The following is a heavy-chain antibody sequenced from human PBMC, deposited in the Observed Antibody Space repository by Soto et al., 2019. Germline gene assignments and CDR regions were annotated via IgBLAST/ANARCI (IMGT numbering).Heavy chain of an antibody. CDR3: ATSIEAPWELLSYYYYGMDV. J-gene: IGHJ6*02. Sequence: ASVKVSCKVSGYTLTELSMHWVRQAPGKGLEWMGGFDPEDGETIYAQKFQGRVTMTEDTSTDTAYMELSSLRSEDTAVYYCATSIEAPWELLSYYYYGMDVWGQGTTVTVS. CDR1: GYTLTELS. CDR2: FDPEDGET. D-gene: IGHD1-26*01. V-gene: IGHV1-24*01.